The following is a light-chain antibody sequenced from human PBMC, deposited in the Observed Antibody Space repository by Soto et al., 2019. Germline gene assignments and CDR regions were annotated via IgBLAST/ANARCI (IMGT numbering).Light chain of an antibody. CDR2: DVT. CDR1: SSDVGGYDY. Sequence: QSALTQPRSVSGSPGQSVTISCTGTSSDVGGYDYVSWYQQYPGKAPKLMISDVTKRPSGVPGRFSGSKSGNTASLTISGLQAEDEGDYYCCSYAGRYTVVFGGGTKVTVL. J-gene: IGLJ2*01. CDR3: CSYAGRYTVV. V-gene: IGLV2-11*01.